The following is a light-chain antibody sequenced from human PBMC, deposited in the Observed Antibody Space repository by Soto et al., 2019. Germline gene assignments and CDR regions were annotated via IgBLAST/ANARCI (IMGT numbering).Light chain of an antibody. CDR3: QQYGSSPIT. CDR2: VAS. CDR1: QSVSSNY. J-gene: IGKJ5*01. V-gene: IGKV3-20*01. Sequence: EIVLTQSPGTLSLSPGERATLSCRASQSVSSNYLAWYQQKTGQAPRVLIYVASSRSTGIPDRFSGSGSGTDFTLTISRLEPEDFAVYYCQQYGSSPITFGQGTRLEIK.